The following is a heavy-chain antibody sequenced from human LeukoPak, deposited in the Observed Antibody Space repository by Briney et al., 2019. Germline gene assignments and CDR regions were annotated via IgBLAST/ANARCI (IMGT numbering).Heavy chain of an antibody. J-gene: IGHJ4*02. CDR2: IDHSGST. CDR3: ARGQGLRYFDWLRRYYFDY. D-gene: IGHD3-9*01. CDR1: GGSFSGYY. Sequence: SETLSLTCAVYGGSFSGYYWSWIRQPPGKGLEWIGEIDHSGSTNYNPSLKSRVTISVDTSKNQFSLKLSSVTAADTAVYYCARGQGLRYFDWLRRYYFDYWGQGTLVTVSS. V-gene: IGHV4-34*01.